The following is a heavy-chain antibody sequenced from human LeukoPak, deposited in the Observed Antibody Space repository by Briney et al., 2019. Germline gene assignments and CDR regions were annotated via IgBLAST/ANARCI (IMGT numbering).Heavy chain of an antibody. D-gene: IGHD3-22*01. Sequence: SETLSLTCSVSGVSISGYYWSWIRQPAGKRLEWIGRIYITRGTDYNPSLRSRVMMSVDTSKNQFSLQLTSVTAADTAVYYCARTRVGRNSGYYPYYFDYWGQGTLVTVSS. CDR1: GVSISGYY. V-gene: IGHV4-4*07. CDR2: IYITRGT. J-gene: IGHJ4*02. CDR3: ARTRVGRNSGYYPYYFDY.